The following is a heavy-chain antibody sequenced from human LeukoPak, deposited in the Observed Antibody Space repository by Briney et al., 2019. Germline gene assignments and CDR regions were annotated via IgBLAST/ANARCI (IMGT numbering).Heavy chain of an antibody. Sequence: GGSLRLSCAASGFTVSSNYMSWVRQAPGKGLEWVSVIYSGGSTYYADSVKGRFTISRDNSKNTLYFQMNSLRAEDTAVYYCARAVSPWDAFDIWGQGTMVTVSS. J-gene: IGHJ3*02. CDR2: IYSGGST. V-gene: IGHV3-53*01. CDR1: GFTVSSNY. CDR3: ARAVSPWDAFDI.